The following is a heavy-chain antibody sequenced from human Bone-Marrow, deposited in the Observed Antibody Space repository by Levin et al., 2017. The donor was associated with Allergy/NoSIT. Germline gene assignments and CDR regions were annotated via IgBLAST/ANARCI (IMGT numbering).Heavy chain of an antibody. V-gene: IGHV3-66*01. CDR3: VARSNGMDV. CDR2: IYSGGSA. D-gene: IGHD5-12*01. J-gene: IGHJ6*02. CDR1: EFIVRSNY. Sequence: PGGSLRLSCTASEFIVRSNYMSWVRQAPGRGLDWVSNIYSGGSAYYADSVKGRFTISRDNSKNTLYLQMNSLRAEDTAVYYCVARSNGMDVWGQGTTVTVSS.